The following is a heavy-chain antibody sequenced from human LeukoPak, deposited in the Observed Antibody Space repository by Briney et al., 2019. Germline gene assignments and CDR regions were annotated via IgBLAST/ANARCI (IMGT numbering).Heavy chain of an antibody. CDR2: IYPGESDI. D-gene: IGHD1-26*01. Sequence: GESLKISCKGSGYTFTNYWIGWVRQMPGKGLEWMGIIYPGESDIRYSPSFQGQVTISADKSINTAYLQWSSLKASDTAIYYCARGASPDAFAIWGQGTMVTVPS. J-gene: IGHJ3*02. CDR3: ARGASPDAFAI. CDR1: GYTFTNYW. V-gene: IGHV5-51*01.